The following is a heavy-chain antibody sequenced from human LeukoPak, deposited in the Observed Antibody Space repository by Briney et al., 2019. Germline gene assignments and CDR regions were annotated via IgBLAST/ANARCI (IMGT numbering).Heavy chain of an antibody. CDR1: GGTFSTYA. CDR3: AKQLRVSGTLVEFDP. CDR2: IISLFRTA. D-gene: IGHD6-19*01. J-gene: IGHJ5*02. V-gene: IGHV1-69*13. Sequence: SVKVSCKASGGTFSTYAISWVRQAPGQGLEWMGGIISLFRTANYAQKFQGRVTITADESTTTVHMELSSLRSEDTAIYYCAKQLRVSGTLVEFDPWGQGTLVTVSS.